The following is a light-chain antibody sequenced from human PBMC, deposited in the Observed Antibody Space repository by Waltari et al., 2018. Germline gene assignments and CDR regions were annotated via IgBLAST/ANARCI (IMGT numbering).Light chain of an antibody. Sequence: EIVMTQSPATLSVYPGERATLSCRASQSVSSKLAWYQQKPGQAPRLLIYGASTKATGVPARFSGSGSGPEYILTISSLQSEDCAVYYCQHHNNWPRTFGQGTRVEIK. CDR1: QSVSSK. CDR3: QHHNNWPRT. J-gene: IGKJ1*01. CDR2: GAS. V-gene: IGKV3-15*01.